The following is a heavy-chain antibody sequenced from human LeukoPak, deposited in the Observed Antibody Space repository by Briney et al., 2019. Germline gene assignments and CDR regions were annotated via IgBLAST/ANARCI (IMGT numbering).Heavy chain of an antibody. CDR1: GFTFNIYE. CDR3: ARVSPEGDYDY. D-gene: IGHD4-17*01. Sequence: GGSLRLSCAASGFTFNIYEFNWVRQAPGKGLEWLSYIDGSGNSIYYADSVKGRFTISRDNAKNTLYLQMNSRRAEDTAVYYCARVSPEGDYDYWGQGTLVTVSS. CDR2: IDGSGNSI. J-gene: IGHJ4*02. V-gene: IGHV3-48*03.